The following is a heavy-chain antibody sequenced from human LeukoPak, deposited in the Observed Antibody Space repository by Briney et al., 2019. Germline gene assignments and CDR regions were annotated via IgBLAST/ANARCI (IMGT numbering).Heavy chain of an antibody. CDR2: INPNSGGT. CDR3: ARTVGYCSSTSCYTGYYYYGMDV. CDR1: GYTFTGYY. Sequence: ASVKVSCKASGYTFTGYYMHWVRQAPGQGLEWMGWINPNSGGTNYAQKFQGRVTMTRNTSISTAYMELSSLRSEDTAVYYCARTVGYCSSTSCYTGYYYYGMDVWGQGTTVTVSS. V-gene: IGHV1-2*02. J-gene: IGHJ6*02. D-gene: IGHD2-2*02.